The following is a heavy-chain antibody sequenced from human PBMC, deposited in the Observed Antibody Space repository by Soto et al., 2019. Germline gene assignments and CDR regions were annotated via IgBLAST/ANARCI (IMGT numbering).Heavy chain of an antibody. CDR1: GGTFSSYA. V-gene: IGHV1-69*13. CDR2: IIPIFGTA. J-gene: IGHJ3*02. CDR3: AGYSGYGQGAFDI. D-gene: IGHD5-12*01. Sequence: AVKVSCKASGGTFSSYAISWVRQAPGQGLEWMGGIIPIFGTANYAQKFQGRVTITADESTSTAYMELSSLRSEDTAVYYCAGYSGYGQGAFDIRGQGTMVAVS.